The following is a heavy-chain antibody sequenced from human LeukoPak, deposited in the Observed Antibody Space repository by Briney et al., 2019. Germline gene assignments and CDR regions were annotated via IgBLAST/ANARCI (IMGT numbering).Heavy chain of an antibody. CDR1: HGSISSYY. Sequence: SETLSLTCTVSHGSISSYYWSWIRQPPGKGLEWIGYIYYSGNTNYNPSLKSRVSISIDTSKSQFSLKLSSVTAADTAVYYCARGLYYYDSSGYYSTAYYFDYWGQGTLVTVSS. CDR3: ARGLYYYDSSGYYSTAYYFDY. CDR2: IYYSGNT. D-gene: IGHD3-22*01. V-gene: IGHV4-59*08. J-gene: IGHJ4*02.